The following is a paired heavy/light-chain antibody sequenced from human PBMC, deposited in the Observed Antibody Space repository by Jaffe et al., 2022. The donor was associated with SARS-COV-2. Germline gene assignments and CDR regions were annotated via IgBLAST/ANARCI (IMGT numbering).Heavy chain of an antibody. J-gene: IGHJ4*02. CDR3: ASLYGDRTIFDY. D-gene: IGHD4-17*01. CDR2: IRQDGSVK. Sequence: EVQLVQSGGGLVQPGGSLRLSCAASGFTLSRRWMSWVRQAPGQGLEWVASIRQDGSVKHYVDSVRGRFTISRDNAQNSVYLQMDSLRAEDTAVFYCASLYGDRTIFDYWGQGTLVTVSS. CDR1: GFTLSRRW. V-gene: IGHV3-7*01.
Light chain of an antibody. CDR3: QQRNSYPIT. V-gene: IGKV1-9*01. J-gene: IGKJ5*01. CDR2: DAS. Sequence: DIQLTQSPSFLSASVGDRVTITCRASQAISNALAWYQQKPGKVPNLLIYDASTLQSGVPSRFSGSGSGTEFTLTISSLQPEDFATYYCQQRNSYPITFGQGTRLEIK. CDR1: QAISNA.